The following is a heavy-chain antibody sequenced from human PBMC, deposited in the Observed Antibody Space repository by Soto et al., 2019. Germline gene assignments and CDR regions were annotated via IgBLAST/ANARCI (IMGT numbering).Heavy chain of an antibody. Sequence: PGGSLRLSCAASGFTFSSCAMHWVRQAPGKGLEWVAVISYDGSNKYYADSVKGRFTISRDNSKNTLYLQMNSLRAEDTAVYYCARVPHSISGWADFDYWGQGTLVTVSS. CDR3: ARVPHSISGWADFDY. CDR1: GFTFSSCA. J-gene: IGHJ4*02. V-gene: IGHV3-30-3*01. CDR2: ISYDGSNK. D-gene: IGHD6-19*01.